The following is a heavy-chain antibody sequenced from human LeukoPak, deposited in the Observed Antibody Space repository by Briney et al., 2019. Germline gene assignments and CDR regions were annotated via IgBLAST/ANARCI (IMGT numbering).Heavy chain of an antibody. Sequence: GASVKVSCKASGYTFTSYGISWVRQAPGQGLEWMGWISAYNGNTNYAQKLQGRVTMTTDTSTSTAYMELRSLRSDDTAVYYCATTYYYGSGNHGLLDYYGMDVWGQGTTVTVSS. D-gene: IGHD3-10*01. J-gene: IGHJ6*02. V-gene: IGHV1-18*01. CDR2: ISAYNGNT. CDR3: ATTYYYGSGNHGLLDYYGMDV. CDR1: GYTFTSYG.